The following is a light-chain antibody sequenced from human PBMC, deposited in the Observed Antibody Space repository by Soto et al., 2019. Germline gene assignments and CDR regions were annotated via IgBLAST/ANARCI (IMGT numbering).Light chain of an antibody. CDR1: QSISSY. Sequence: DIEMTQSRSSLSASVGDRVTITCRASQSISSYLNWYQQKPGKAPKLLIYDASNLETGVPSRFSGSGSGTDFTFTISSLQPEDIATYYCQQYDNLPLTFGGGTKVDI. CDR3: QQYDNLPLT. V-gene: IGKV1-33*01. J-gene: IGKJ4*01. CDR2: DAS.